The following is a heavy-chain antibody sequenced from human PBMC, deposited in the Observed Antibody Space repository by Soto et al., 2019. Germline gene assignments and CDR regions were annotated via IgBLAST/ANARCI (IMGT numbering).Heavy chain of an antibody. CDR1: GGSISSGDYY. CDR2: IYYSGST. Sequence: SETLSLTCTASGGSISSGDYYWSWIRQPPGKGLEWIGYIYYSGSTYYNPSLKSRVTISVDTSKNQFSLKLSSVTAADTAVYYCARLAGDIVVVPAAHYYYYGMDVWGQGTTVTVSS. J-gene: IGHJ6*02. D-gene: IGHD2-2*01. CDR3: ARLAGDIVVVPAAHYYYYGMDV. V-gene: IGHV4-30-4*01.